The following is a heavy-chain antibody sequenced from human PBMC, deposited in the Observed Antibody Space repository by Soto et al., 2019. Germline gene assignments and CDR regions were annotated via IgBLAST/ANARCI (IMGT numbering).Heavy chain of an antibody. Sequence: SETLSLTCAVYGGSFSGYYWSWIRQPPGKGLEWIGEINHSGSTNYNPSLKSRVTISVDTSKNQFSLKLSSVTAADTAVYYCARGPGLVPAALRRKDAFDIWGQGTMVTVSS. CDR3: ARGPGLVPAALRRKDAFDI. CDR1: GGSFSGYY. J-gene: IGHJ3*02. D-gene: IGHD2-2*01. V-gene: IGHV4-34*01. CDR2: INHSGST.